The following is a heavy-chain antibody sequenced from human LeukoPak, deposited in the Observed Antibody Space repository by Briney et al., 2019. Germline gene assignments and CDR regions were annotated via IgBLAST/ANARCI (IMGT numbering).Heavy chain of an antibody. CDR1: GFTFSSYA. J-gene: IGHJ6*03. CDR3: ANSQRRYCSSTSCYTGYMDV. Sequence: GGSLRLSCAASGFTFSSYAMHWVRQAPGKGLEWVAVISYDGSNKYYADSVKGRFTISRDNSKNTLYLQMNSLRAEDMAVYYCANSQRRYCSSTSCYTGYMDVWGKGTTVTVSS. CDR2: ISYDGSNK. D-gene: IGHD2-2*02. V-gene: IGHV3-30*07.